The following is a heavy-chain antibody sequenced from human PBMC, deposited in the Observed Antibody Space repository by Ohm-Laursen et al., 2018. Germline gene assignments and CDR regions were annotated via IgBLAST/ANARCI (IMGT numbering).Heavy chain of an antibody. J-gene: IGHJ4*02. Sequence: GTLSLTCTVSGGSISSYYWSWIRQPPGKGLEWIGYIYDSGSTNYNPSLKSRVTISVDTSKNQLSLKLSSVTAADTAVYYCARQESSGWYPDYWGQGTLVTVSS. CDR2: IYDSGST. V-gene: IGHV4-59*08. CDR3: ARQESSGWYPDY. D-gene: IGHD6-19*01. CDR1: GGSISSYY.